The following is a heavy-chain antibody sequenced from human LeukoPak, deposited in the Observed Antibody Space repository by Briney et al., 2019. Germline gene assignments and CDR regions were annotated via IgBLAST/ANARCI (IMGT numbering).Heavy chain of an antibody. J-gene: IGHJ4*02. CDR1: GGSISSYY. Sequence: KTSETLSLTCTVSGGSISSYYWSWIRQPPGKGLEWIGYIYYSGSTNYNPSLKSRVTISVDTSKNQSSLKLSSVTAADTAVYYCARERGAVAFDYWGQGTLVTVSS. CDR2: IYYSGST. V-gene: IGHV4-59*01. D-gene: IGHD6-19*01. CDR3: ARERGAVAFDY.